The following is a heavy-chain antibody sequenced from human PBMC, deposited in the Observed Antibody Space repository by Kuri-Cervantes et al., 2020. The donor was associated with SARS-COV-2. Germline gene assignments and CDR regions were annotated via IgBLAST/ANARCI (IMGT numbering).Heavy chain of an antibody. J-gene: IGHJ4*02. CDR1: GYTFTSYG. D-gene: IGHD1-26*01. V-gene: IGHV1-2*02. Sequence: ASVKVSCKASGYTFTSYGINWVRQATGQGLEWMGWMNPSSGGTNYAQKFQGSVTMTRDTSISTACMELSRLRSDDTAVYYCARARYSGSYLFDYWGQGTLVTVSS. CDR3: ARARYSGSYLFDY. CDR2: MNPSSGGT.